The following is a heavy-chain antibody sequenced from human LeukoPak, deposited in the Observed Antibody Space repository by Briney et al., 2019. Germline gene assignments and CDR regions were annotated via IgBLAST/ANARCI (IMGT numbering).Heavy chain of an antibody. J-gene: IGHJ4*02. V-gene: IGHV4-39*07. CDR3: ARGRNDYDILTGYYIRSYYFDY. CDR1: GGSIISRSYY. CDR2: ISYSGST. D-gene: IGHD3-9*01. Sequence: PSETLSLTCTVSGGSIISRSYYWGWIRQPPGKGLEWIGSISYSGSTSYNPSLKSRVTISVDTSKNQFSLKLSSVTAADTAVYYCARGRNDYDILTGYYIRSYYFDYWGQGTLVTVSS.